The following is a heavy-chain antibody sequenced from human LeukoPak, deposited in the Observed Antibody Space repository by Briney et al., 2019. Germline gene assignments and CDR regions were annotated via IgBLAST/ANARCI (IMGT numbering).Heavy chain of an antibody. D-gene: IGHD4-17*01. CDR3: ARDLTTEQPNWLDP. CDR2: LIPVFGAA. V-gene: IGHV1-69*05. Sequence: SVKVSCKASGGTFRTYAISWVRQAPGQGLEWMGRLIPVFGAATYARKFQGRVTITTDKSADTAYMEMSSLRSEDTAVYYCARDLTTEQPNWLDPWGQGTLVTVSS. CDR1: GGTFRTYA. J-gene: IGHJ5*02.